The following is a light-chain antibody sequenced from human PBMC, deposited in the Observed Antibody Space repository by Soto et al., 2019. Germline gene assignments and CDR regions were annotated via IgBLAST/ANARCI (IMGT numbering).Light chain of an antibody. Sequence: QSALTQPASVSGSPGQSITISCSGTSSDVGAYNHVSWYQQYPGKAPKLMIYDVSIRPSGVSHRFSGSKSGNTASLTISGLPAEDEADYYCSSYTSSSVIFGGGTKLTVL. J-gene: IGLJ2*01. CDR2: DVS. V-gene: IGLV2-14*01. CDR3: SSYTSSSVI. CDR1: SSDVGAYNH.